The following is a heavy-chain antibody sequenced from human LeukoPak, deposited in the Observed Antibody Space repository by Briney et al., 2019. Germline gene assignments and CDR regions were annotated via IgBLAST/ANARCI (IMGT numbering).Heavy chain of an antibody. V-gene: IGHV4-39*07. CDR1: GGSISSSSYY. J-gene: IGHJ5*02. CDR3: ARDLRRDGYNYGNWFDP. CDR2: IYYSGST. D-gene: IGHD5-24*01. Sequence: SETLSLTCTVSGGSISSSSYYWGWIRQPPGKGLEWIGSIYYSGSTYYNPSLKSRVTVSVDTSKNQFSLKLSSVTAADTALYYCARDLRRDGYNYGNWFDPWGQGTLVTVSS.